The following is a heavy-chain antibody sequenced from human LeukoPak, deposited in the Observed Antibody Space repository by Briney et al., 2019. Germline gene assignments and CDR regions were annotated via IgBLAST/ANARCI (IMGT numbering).Heavy chain of an antibody. CDR3: ARVRESGTYWGRRELWYFDL. CDR1: GYSFITYG. D-gene: IGHD1-26*01. Sequence: ASVKVSCKASGYSFITYGLTWVRQAPGQGLEYMGWIDSYSGNTNYAPKVQGRLTMTTDTSTSTVYMELRNLRSDDTAMYYCARVRESGTYWGRRELWYFDLWGRGTLVTVSS. V-gene: IGHV1-18*01. J-gene: IGHJ2*01. CDR2: IDSYSGNT.